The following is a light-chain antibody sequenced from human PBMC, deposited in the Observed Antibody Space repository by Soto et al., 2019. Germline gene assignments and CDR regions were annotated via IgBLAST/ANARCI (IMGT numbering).Light chain of an antibody. CDR3: QQYYTTLT. CDR2: WAS. V-gene: IGKV4-1*01. Sequence: DIVMTQSPDSLAVSLGEGATINCKSSQSILYSSNNKNYLAWYQQKPGQPPKLLISWASTRESGVPDRFSGSGSGTDFTLTISSLQAEYVAVYYCQQYYTTLTFGGGTKVEIK. J-gene: IGKJ4*01. CDR1: QSILYSSNNKNY.